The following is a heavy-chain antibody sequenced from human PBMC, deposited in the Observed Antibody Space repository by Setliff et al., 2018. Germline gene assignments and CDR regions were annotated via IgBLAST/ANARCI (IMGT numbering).Heavy chain of an antibody. CDR3: AREFTRYYNFWSAHRYYMDV. D-gene: IGHD3-3*01. CDR1: GYTFTSYA. Sequence: ASVKVSCKASGYTFTSYAMHWVRQAPGQRLEWMGWINAGNGNTKYSQKFQGRVTITRDTSASTAYMELSSLRSEDTAVYYCAREFTRYYNFWSAHRYYMDVWGKGTTGTVS. J-gene: IGHJ6*03. V-gene: IGHV1-3*01. CDR2: INAGNGNT.